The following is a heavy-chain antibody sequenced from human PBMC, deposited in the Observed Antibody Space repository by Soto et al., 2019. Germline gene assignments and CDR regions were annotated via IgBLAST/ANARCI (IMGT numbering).Heavy chain of an antibody. J-gene: IGHJ5*02. Sequence: GASVKVSCKASGGTCSSYAISWVRQAPGQGLEWMGGIIPIFGTANYAQKFQGRVTITADKSTSTAYMELSSLRSEDTAVYYCARKSKGIAAGVGVFDPWGQGTLVTVSS. D-gene: IGHD6-13*01. CDR2: IIPIFGTA. V-gene: IGHV1-69*06. CDR3: ARKSKGIAAGVGVFDP. CDR1: GGTCSSYA.